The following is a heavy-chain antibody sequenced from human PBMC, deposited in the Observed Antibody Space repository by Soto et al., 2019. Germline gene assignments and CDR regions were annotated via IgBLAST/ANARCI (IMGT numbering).Heavy chain of an antibody. CDR3: AKEAAVAGDLDY. CDR1: VFTFISYG. J-gene: IGHJ4*01. Sequence: PGWSLRLSCVSYVFTFISYGIHWVREAPGKGLEWVGVISSDGKTKYYADSVKGRFTISRDNSKNTLYLQMDSLRPEDTAVYYCAKEAAVAGDLDYWGHGTLVTVSS. V-gene: IGHV3-30*18. CDR2: ISSDGKTK. D-gene: IGHD6-19*01.